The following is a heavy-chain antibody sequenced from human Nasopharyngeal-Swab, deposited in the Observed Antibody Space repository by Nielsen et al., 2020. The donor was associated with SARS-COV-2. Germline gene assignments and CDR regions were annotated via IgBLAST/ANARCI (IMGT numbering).Heavy chain of an antibody. J-gene: IGHJ4*02. V-gene: IGHV3-74*01. Sequence: GESLKISCAASGFTFSSYDMHWVRQPPGKGLQWVSRINTDGTTTNYADSVRGRFTISRDNAKNTLYLQMNSLRVEDTAVYYCVKHQGSSSDQWGQGTLVTVSS. CDR2: INTDGTTT. CDR1: GFTFSSYD. CDR3: VKHQGSSSDQ.